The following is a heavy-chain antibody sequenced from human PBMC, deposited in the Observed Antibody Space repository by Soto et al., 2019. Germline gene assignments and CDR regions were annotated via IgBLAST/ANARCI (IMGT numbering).Heavy chain of an antibody. CDR1: CGTFSGYD. Sequence: SEPLSLTCGVYCGTFSGYDGSLNRPPPGKGLEWIGEINHSGSTNYNPSLKSRVTISVDTSKNQFSLKLGSVAAADTAVYYCARAAVLRYFDWSRRARNWFDPWGQGTLVTVSS. V-gene: IGHV4-34*01. CDR3: ARAAVLRYFDWSRRARNWFDP. J-gene: IGHJ5*02. CDR2: INHSGST. D-gene: IGHD3-9*01.